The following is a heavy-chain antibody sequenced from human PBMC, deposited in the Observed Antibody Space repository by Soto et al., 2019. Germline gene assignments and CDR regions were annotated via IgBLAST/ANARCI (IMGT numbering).Heavy chain of an antibody. J-gene: IGHJ4*02. CDR2: IRNKPKTYTT. Sequence: GGSLRLSCVVSGFTFSYHYMDWVRQAPEKGLEWVGRIRNKPKTYTTDYAASVKGRLTISRDDSKNSLYLQMNSLKAEDTAVYYCVTPGHGGLAFDYWGQGTLVTVSS. V-gene: IGHV3-72*01. D-gene: IGHD2-15*01. CDR1: GFTFSYHY. CDR3: VTPGHGGLAFDY.